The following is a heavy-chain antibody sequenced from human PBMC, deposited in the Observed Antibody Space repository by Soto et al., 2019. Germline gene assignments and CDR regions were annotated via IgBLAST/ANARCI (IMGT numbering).Heavy chain of an antibody. D-gene: IGHD2-2*01. CDR3: AKGCSSTSCQGAYYYYGMDV. J-gene: IGHJ6*02. Sequence: QSGGSLRLSCAASGFTFDDYAMHWVRQAPGKGLEWVSGISWNSGSIGYADSVKGRFTISRDNAKNSLYLQMNSLRAEDTALYYCAKGCSSTSCQGAYYYYGMDVWGQGATVTVSS. CDR1: GFTFDDYA. V-gene: IGHV3-9*01. CDR2: ISWNSGSI.